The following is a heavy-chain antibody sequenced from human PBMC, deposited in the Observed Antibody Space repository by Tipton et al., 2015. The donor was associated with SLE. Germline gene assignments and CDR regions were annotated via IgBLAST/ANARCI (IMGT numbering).Heavy chain of an antibody. Sequence: LRLSCAVYGGSFSGYYWSWIRQPPGKGLEWIGEINHSGSTNYNPSLKSRVTISVDTSKNQFSLKLSSVTAADTAVYYCARELRIVGAKDWFDPWGQGPLVTVSS. CDR1: GGSFSGYY. CDR2: INHSGST. J-gene: IGHJ5*02. V-gene: IGHV4-34*01. CDR3: ARELRIVGAKDWFDP. D-gene: IGHD1-26*01.